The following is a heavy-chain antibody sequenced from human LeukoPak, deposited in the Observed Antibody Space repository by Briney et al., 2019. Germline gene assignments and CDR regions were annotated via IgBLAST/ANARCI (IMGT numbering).Heavy chain of an antibody. CDR1: GFTVSSNY. CDR3: ARYPGFEGSGWYYFDY. J-gene: IGHJ4*02. D-gene: IGHD6-19*01. Sequence: GGSLRLSCAASGFTVSSNYMSWVRQAPGKGLEWVSVIYSGGSTYYADSVKGRFTISRDNSKNTLYPQMNSLRAEDTAVYYCARYPGFEGSGWYYFDYWGQGTLVTVSS. CDR2: IYSGGST. V-gene: IGHV3-66*01.